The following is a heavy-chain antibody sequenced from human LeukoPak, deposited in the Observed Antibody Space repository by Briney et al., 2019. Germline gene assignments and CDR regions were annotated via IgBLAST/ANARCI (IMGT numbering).Heavy chain of an antibody. J-gene: IGHJ4*02. V-gene: IGHV4-34*01. CDR3: ARGPPYYDFWSGYYNPTTYYFDY. CDR1: GGSFSGYY. CDR2: INHSGII. D-gene: IGHD3-3*01. Sequence: TPSETLSLTCAVYGGSFSGYYWSWIRQPPGKGLEWIGEINHSGIINDNPSLKSRVTISVDTSKNQFSLKLSSVTAADTAVYYCARGPPYYDFWSGYYNPTTYYFDYWGQGTLVTVSS.